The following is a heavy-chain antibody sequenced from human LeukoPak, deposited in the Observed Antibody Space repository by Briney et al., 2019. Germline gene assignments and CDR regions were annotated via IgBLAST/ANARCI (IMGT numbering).Heavy chain of an antibody. CDR2: ISSSGSTI. V-gene: IGHV3-48*04. Sequence: GGSLRLSCAASGFTFSSYSMNWVRQAPGKGLEWVSYISSSGSTIYYADSVKGRFTISRDNAKNSLYLQMNSLRAEDTAVYYCAKVPNWNYLWFDPWGQGNLVTVSS. CDR3: AKVPNWNYLWFDP. J-gene: IGHJ5*02. CDR1: GFTFSSYS. D-gene: IGHD1-7*01.